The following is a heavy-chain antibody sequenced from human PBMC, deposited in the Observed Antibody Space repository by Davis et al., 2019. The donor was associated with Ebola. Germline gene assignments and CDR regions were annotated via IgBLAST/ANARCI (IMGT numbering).Heavy chain of an antibody. CDR1: GGTFSSYT. CDR3: AREAVLWFGELYRVSNYFDY. J-gene: IGHJ4*02. CDR2: IIPILGIA. V-gene: IGHV1-69*04. D-gene: IGHD3-10*01. Sequence: SVKVSCKASGGTFSSYTISWVRQAPGQGLEWMGRIIPILGIANYAQKFQGRVTITADKSTSTAYMELSSLRSEDTAVYYCAREAVLWFGELYRVSNYFDYWGQGTLVTVSS.